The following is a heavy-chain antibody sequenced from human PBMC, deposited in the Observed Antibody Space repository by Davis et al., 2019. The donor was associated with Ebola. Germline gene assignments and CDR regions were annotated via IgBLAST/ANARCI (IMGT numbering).Heavy chain of an antibody. CDR1: GGTFSSYA. CDR3: ARATLTIAYTVTTASGMDV. V-gene: IGHV1-69*04. J-gene: IGHJ6*02. D-gene: IGHD4-11*01. Sequence: SVKVTCNASGGTFSSYAISWVRQAPGQGREWLGRIIPILGIANYAQKFQGRVTITADKSTSTAYMELSSLRSEDTAVSYCARATLTIAYTVTTASGMDVWGQGTTVTVSS. CDR2: IIPILGIA.